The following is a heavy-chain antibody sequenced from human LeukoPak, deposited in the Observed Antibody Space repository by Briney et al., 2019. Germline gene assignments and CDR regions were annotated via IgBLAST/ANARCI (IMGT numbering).Heavy chain of an antibody. CDR3: ARHTKNSSGWYYFDY. V-gene: IGHV4-61*01. CDR2: IYYSGST. CDR1: GGSVSSGSYY. J-gene: IGHJ4*02. D-gene: IGHD6-19*01. Sequence: SETPSLTCTVSGGSVSSGSYYWSWIRQPPGKGLEWIGYIYYSGSTNYNPSLKSRVTISVDTSKNQFSLKLSSVTAADTAVYYCARHTKNSSGWYYFDYWGQGTLVTVSS.